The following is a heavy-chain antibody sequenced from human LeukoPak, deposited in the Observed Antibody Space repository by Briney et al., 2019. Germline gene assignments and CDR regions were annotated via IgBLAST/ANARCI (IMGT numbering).Heavy chain of an antibody. CDR3: ARGRVSDSGWYPFDY. CDR2: INPNSGGT. D-gene: IGHD6-19*01. Sequence: ASVKVSCKASGYTFTGYYMHWVRQAPGQGLEWMGWINPNSGGTNYAQKFQGRVTMTRDTSISTAYMELSRLRSDDTAVYYCARGRVSDSGWYPFDYWGQGTLVTVSS. V-gene: IGHV1-2*02. CDR1: GYTFTGYY. J-gene: IGHJ4*02.